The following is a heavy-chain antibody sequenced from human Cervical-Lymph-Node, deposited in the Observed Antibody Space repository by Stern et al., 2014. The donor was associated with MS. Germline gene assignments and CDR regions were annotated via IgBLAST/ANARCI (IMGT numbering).Heavy chain of an antibody. V-gene: IGHV3-33*01. CDR1: GFSFSSFA. CDR3: ARDTAAVAVPGAVQMGLDY. Sequence: QVQLVQSGGGVVQPGRSLRLSCAASGFSFSSFAMHWVRQAPGKGLEWVAVIWYDGSDKYYTDSVKGRFTISRDNSKNTLSLQMNSLRAEDTAVYYCARDTAAVAVPGAVQMGLDYWGQGTLVSVSS. J-gene: IGHJ4*02. CDR2: IWYDGSDK. D-gene: IGHD2-2*01.